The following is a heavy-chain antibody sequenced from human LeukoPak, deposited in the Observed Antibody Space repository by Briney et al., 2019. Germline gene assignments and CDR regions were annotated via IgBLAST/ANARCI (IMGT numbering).Heavy chain of an antibody. J-gene: IGHJ5*02. D-gene: IGHD4-17*01. CDR1: GGSISSYY. V-gene: IGHV4-59*08. CDR2: IYYSGST. CDR3: ARHDYGSNWFDP. Sequence: SETLSLTCTVSGGSISSYYWSWIRQPPGKGLEWIGYIYYSGSTNYNPSLKSRVTISVDTSKNQFSLKLSSVTAADTAVYCCARHDYGSNWFDPWGQGTLVTVSS.